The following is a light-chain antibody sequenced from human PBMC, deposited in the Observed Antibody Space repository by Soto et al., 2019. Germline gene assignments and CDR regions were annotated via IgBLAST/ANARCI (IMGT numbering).Light chain of an antibody. Sequence: EIVLTQYPATLSLSPGERATLSCRASQSVSSYLAWYQQKPGQAPRLLIYDASNRAAVIPARFSGSGSGADFTRTTSSLEPEDFAVYYCQPRSNWPPYTFGQGTKREIK. CDR1: QSVSSY. V-gene: IGKV3-11*01. CDR2: DAS. J-gene: IGKJ2*01. CDR3: QPRSNWPPYT.